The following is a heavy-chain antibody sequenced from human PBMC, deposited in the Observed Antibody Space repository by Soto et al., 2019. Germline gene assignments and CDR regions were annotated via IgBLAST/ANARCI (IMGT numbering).Heavy chain of an antibody. CDR2: MNPNSGNT. V-gene: IGHV1-8*01. CDR1: VYTFTSYD. J-gene: IGHJ3*02. CDR3: ASTARNYDFWSGYSFDI. Sequence: ASVKVSCKXSVYTFTSYDINWVRQATGQGLEWMGWMNPNSGNTGYAQKFQGRVTMTRNTSISTAYMELSSLRSEDTAVYYCASTARNYDFWSGYSFDIWGQGTMVTVSS. D-gene: IGHD3-3*01.